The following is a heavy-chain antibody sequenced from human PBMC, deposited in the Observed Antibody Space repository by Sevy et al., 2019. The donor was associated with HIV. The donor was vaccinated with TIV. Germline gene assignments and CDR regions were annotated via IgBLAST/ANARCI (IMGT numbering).Heavy chain of an antibody. CDR2: INTNNGNG. D-gene: IGHD2-15*01. Sequence: ASVKVSCKGSGYPFTSFGISWVRQAPGQGLEWMGWINTNNGNGNYAQTYQGRVTMTRDTSTSTAYMELRSLRSDDTAVYYCAKDRGYCSGGSCYIQVWGQGTLVTVSS. J-gene: IGHJ1*01. V-gene: IGHV1-18*01. CDR3: AKDRGYCSGGSCYIQV. CDR1: GYPFTSFG.